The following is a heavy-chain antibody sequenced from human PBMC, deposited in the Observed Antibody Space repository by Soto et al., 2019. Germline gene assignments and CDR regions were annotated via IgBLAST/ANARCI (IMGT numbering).Heavy chain of an antibody. Sequence: QVQLQESGPGLVKPSQTLSLTCTVSGGSISSGGFYWSWIRQHPGKGLEWIGYIYYSGSTYYIPSLKSRVTISVDTSKNQFSLRLSSVTAADTAVYYCARGRYWYFDLWGRGTLVTVSS. V-gene: IGHV4-31*03. J-gene: IGHJ2*01. CDR2: IYYSGST. CDR3: ARGRYWYFDL. CDR1: GGSISSGGFY.